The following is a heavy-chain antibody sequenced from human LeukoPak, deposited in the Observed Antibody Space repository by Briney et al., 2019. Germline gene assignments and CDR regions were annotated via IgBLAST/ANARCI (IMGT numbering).Heavy chain of an antibody. J-gene: IGHJ3*02. CDR2: ISSSGSTI. CDR1: GFTFSSYE. V-gene: IGHV3-48*03. CDR3: ARGGLIQRHAFDI. Sequence: GGSLRLSCAASGFTFSSYEMNWVRQAPGKGLEWVSYISSSGSTIYYADSVKGRFTISRDSAKNSLYLQMNSLRGEDTALYYCARGGLIQRHAFDIWGQGTMVTVSS. D-gene: IGHD1-1*01.